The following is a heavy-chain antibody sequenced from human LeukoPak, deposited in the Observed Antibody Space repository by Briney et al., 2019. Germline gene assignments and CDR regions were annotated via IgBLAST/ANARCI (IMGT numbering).Heavy chain of an antibody. J-gene: IGHJ4*02. D-gene: IGHD3-10*01. Sequence: GGSLRLSCAASGFTFSSYGMHWVRQAPGKGLEWVAVIWYDGSNKYYADSVKGRFTISRDNSKNTLYLQMNSLRAEDTAVYYCARANQITMVRGAFLDYWGQGTLVTVSS. CDR1: GFTFSSYG. CDR2: IWYDGSNK. CDR3: ARANQITMVRGAFLDY. V-gene: IGHV3-33*01.